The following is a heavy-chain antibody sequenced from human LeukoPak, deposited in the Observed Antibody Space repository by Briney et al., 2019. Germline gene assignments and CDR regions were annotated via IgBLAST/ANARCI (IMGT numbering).Heavy chain of an antibody. Sequence: GGSLRLSCAASGFTFSSYAMSWVRQAPGKGLEWVSAISGSGGSAYYADSVKGRFTISRDNSKNTLYLQMNSLRAEDTAVYYCAKGDSGPPRGFGYFDYWGQGTLVTVSS. CDR1: GFTFSSYA. CDR2: ISGSGGSA. V-gene: IGHV3-23*01. D-gene: IGHD5-12*01. J-gene: IGHJ4*02. CDR3: AKGDSGPPRGFGYFDY.